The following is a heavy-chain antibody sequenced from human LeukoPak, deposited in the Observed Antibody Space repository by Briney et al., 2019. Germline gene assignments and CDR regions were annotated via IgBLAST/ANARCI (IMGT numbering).Heavy chain of an antibody. D-gene: IGHD3-3*02. CDR3: ARGDKYIAFSPPLQGFDY. V-gene: IGHV3-21*01. J-gene: IGHJ4*02. CDR1: GFTFSCYS. CDR2: ISSGSSYT. Sequence: PGGSLRLSCAASGFTFSCYSMNWVRQAPGKGLEWVSSISSGSSYTYFADSVKGRFTISRDNAKNSLYLQMNSLRAEDTAVYYCARGDKYIAFSPPLQGFDYWGQGTLVTVSS.